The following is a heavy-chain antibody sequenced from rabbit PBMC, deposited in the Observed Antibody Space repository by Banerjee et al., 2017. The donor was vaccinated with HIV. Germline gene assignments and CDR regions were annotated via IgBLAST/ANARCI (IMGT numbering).Heavy chain of an antibody. CDR1: GFDFSGYYM. CDR2: INTDTVYT. V-gene: IGHV1S45*01. CDR3: ARDLAGVIGWNFNL. J-gene: IGHJ4*01. D-gene: IGHD4-1*01. Sequence: QQQLEESGGGLVKPGGTLTLTCKASGFDFSGYYMSWVRQAPGKGLEWIGYINTDTVYTAYASWAKGRFTISKASWTTVTLQMTSLTAADTASYFCARDLAGVIGWNFNLWGQGTLVTVS.